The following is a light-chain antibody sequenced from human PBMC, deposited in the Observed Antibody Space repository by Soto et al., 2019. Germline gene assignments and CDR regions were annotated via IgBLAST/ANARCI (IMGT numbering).Light chain of an antibody. J-gene: IGKJ2*01. V-gene: IGKV3-11*01. Sequence: EIVLTQSPATLSLSPGERATLSCRASESVSSYVAWYQQKPGQAPRLLIFDASNRATGIPARFSGSGSGTDFTLTISSLEPEDCAVYYCQQRSNWPPSTFGQGTKLEIK. CDR3: QQRSNWPPST. CDR2: DAS. CDR1: ESVSSY.